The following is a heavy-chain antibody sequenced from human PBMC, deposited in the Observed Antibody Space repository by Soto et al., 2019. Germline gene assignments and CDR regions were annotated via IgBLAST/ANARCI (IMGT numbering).Heavy chain of an antibody. Sequence: GESLKISCKGSGYSFTSYWIGWVRQMPGKGLEWMGIIYPGDSDTRYSPSFQGQVTISADKSISTAYLQWSSLKASDTAMYYCAWGAGSYTSSSWYFRYWGQGTLVTVSS. D-gene: IGHD6-13*01. CDR1: GYSFTSYW. CDR3: AWGAGSYTSSSWYFRY. J-gene: IGHJ4*02. V-gene: IGHV5-51*01. CDR2: IYPGDSDT.